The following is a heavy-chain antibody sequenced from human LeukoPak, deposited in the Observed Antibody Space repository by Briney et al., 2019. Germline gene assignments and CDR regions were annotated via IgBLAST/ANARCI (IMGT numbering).Heavy chain of an antibody. CDR2: ISYDGSNK. CDR3: AKDRGSSGWYEEFDY. V-gene: IGHV3-30*18. D-gene: IGHD6-19*01. CDR1: GFTFSSYG. J-gene: IGHJ4*02. Sequence: GGSLRLSCAASGFTFSSYGMHWVRQAPGKGLEWVAVISYDGSNKYYADSVKGRFTISRDNSKNTLYLQTNSLRAEDTAVYYCAKDRGSSGWYEEFDYWGQGTLVTVSS.